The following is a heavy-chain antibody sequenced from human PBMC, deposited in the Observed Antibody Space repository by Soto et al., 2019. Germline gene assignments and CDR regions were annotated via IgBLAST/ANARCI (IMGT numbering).Heavy chain of an antibody. V-gene: IGHV3-30*18. Sequence: QVQFVQSGGGVVQPGTSLRLSCAASGVTFSRYAMHWVRQAPGERLEWVAVVFLDGNYKNYGDSVKGRFTVSRDNSKNTTYLQMNGLRPEDTGVYYCTKGGTVPFDYWGQGSLVIVSS. CDR3: TKGGTVPFDY. J-gene: IGHJ4*02. CDR1: GVTFSRYA. D-gene: IGHD3-16*01. CDR2: VFLDGNYK.